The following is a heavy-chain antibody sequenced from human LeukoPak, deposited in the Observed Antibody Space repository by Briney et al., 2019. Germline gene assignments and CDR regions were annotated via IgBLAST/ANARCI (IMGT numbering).Heavy chain of an antibody. CDR2: INSDGSST. J-gene: IGHJ3*02. CDR3: ARDRPDAFDI. CDR1: GFTLSSYW. V-gene: IGHV3-74*01. Sequence: AGVSLRLSCAASGFTLSSYWMHWVRQVPEKGLVWVSRINSDGSSTTYADSVKGRFTISRDNAKNTLYLEMNSLRAEDTAVYYCARDRPDAFDIWGQGTIVT.